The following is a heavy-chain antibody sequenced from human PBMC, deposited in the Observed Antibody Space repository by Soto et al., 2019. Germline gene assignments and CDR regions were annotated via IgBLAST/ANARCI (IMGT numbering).Heavy chain of an antibody. J-gene: IGHJ4*02. Sequence: GESLKISCAASGFTFSGYDMTWVRQAPGQGLEYISDISSSGGTTYYPDSMRGRFTISRDNSKNIVYLQVNILRAEDTAVYYCARRGAYFFDFWGQGTLVTVSS. CDR1: GFTFSGYD. V-gene: IGHV3-23*01. D-gene: IGHD1-26*01. CDR2: ISSSGGTT. CDR3: ARRGAYFFDF.